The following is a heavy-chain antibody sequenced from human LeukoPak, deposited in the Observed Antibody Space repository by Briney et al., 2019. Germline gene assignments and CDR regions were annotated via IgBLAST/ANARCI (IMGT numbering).Heavy chain of an antibody. J-gene: IGHJ4*02. Sequence: TGGSLRLSCAASGFTFSTYWMSWVRQAPGKGLEWVANINQDGGEKYCVDSVKGRFTISRDNAKKSLYLQMNSLRAEDSAVYYCARDRRSIAARPSDYWGQGTLVTVSS. CDR3: ARDRRSIAARPSDY. D-gene: IGHD6-6*01. CDR1: GFTFSTYW. CDR2: INQDGGEK. V-gene: IGHV3-7*01.